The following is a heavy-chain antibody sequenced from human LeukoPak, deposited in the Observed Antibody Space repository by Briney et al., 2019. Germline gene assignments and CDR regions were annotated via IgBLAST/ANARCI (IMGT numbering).Heavy chain of an antibody. CDR2: ISSSGSTI. D-gene: IGHD6-13*01. CDR1: GFTFDDYA. V-gene: IGHV3-11*01. J-gene: IGHJ4*02. CDR3: ARLRSSSWFPCFDY. Sequence: PGGSLRLSCAASGFTFDDYAMHWVRQAPGKGLEWVSYISSSGSTIYYADSVKGRFTISRDNAKNSLYLQMNSLRAEDTAVYYCARLRSSSWFPCFDYWGQGTLVTVSS.